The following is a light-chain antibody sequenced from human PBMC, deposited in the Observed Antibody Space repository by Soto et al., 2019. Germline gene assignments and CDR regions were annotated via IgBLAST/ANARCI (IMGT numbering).Light chain of an antibody. CDR1: RSIINW. J-gene: IGKJ1*01. Sequence: DIQLTQSPSTLSASVGDRVTITCRASRSIINWLAWYQQKSGKAPKLLIYDASSLESGVPSRFSGSGSGTEFTLTISSLQPDDFATYYCQHYNSYSEAFGQGTKVDIK. CDR2: DAS. V-gene: IGKV1-5*01. CDR3: QHYNSYSEA.